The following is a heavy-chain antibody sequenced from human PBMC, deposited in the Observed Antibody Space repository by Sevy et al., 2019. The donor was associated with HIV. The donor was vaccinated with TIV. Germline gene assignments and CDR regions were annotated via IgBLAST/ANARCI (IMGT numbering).Heavy chain of an antibody. Sequence: SETLSLTCTVSGGSISSYYWSWIRQPPGKGLEWIGYIYYSGSTNYNPSLKSRVTISVDTSKNQFSLKLSSVTAADTAVYYCVSGSDYGYSSGWYWEEAFDVWGQGTMVTVSS. J-gene: IGHJ3*01. V-gene: IGHV4-59*01. D-gene: IGHD6-19*01. CDR2: IYYSGST. CDR1: GGSISSYY. CDR3: VSGSDYGYSSGWYWEEAFDV.